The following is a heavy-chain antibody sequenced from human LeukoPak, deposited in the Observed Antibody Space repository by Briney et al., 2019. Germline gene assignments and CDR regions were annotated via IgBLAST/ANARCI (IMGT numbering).Heavy chain of an antibody. Sequence: TGGSLRLSCAASGFPFSNYAMSWVRQAPGRGLEYVSAISGIGANTHYADSVQGRFTISRDNSKDTLYLQMSSLRGEDTAVYYCAKTSRRFLEWPRLYYYESWGHGTLVTVSS. V-gene: IGHV3-23*01. D-gene: IGHD3-3*01. J-gene: IGHJ4*03. CDR3: AKTSRRFLEWPRLYYYES. CDR1: GFPFSNYA. CDR2: ISGIGANT.